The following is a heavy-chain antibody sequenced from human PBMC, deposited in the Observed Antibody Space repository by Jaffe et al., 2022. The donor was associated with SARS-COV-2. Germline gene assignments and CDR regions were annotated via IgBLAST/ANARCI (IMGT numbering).Heavy chain of an antibody. J-gene: IGHJ6*02. CDR3: ARPSLMVRGVIITDGDYGMDV. CDR2: IDPSDSYT. CDR1: GYSFTSYW. Sequence: EVQLVQSGAEVKKPGESLRISCKGSGYSFTSYWISWVRQMPGKGLEWMGRIDPSDSYTNYSPSFQGHVTISADKSISTAYLQWSSLKASDTAMYYCARPSLMVRGVIITDGDYGMDVWGQGTTVTVSS. V-gene: IGHV5-10-1*03. D-gene: IGHD3-10*01.